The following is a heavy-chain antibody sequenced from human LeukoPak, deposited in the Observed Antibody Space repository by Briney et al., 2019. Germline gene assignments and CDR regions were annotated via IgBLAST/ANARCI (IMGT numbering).Heavy chain of an antibody. CDR1: GFTFSSYA. CDR2: ISGSGGST. CDR3: AKDVAEYSYGSKTFDY. J-gene: IGHJ4*02. V-gene: IGHV3-23*01. D-gene: IGHD5-18*01. Sequence: GGSLRLSCAASGFTFSSYAMSWVRQAPGKGLEWVSAISGSGGSTYYADSVKGRFTISRDNSKNTLYLQMNSLRAEDTAVYYCAKDVAEYSYGSKTFDYWGQGTLVTVSS.